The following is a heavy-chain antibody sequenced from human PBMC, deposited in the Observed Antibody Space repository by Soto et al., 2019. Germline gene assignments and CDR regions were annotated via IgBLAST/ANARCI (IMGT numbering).Heavy chain of an antibody. J-gene: IGHJ4*02. Sequence: GGSLRLSCTASEFSLSSSDMHWVRRAPGKGLEWLAVSSFDGTQQFYGYSVKGRFTVSRDNSNNTLYLEMNSLRTEDTAVYYCAKQLRGSGWYPLDSWGQGPPVTVSS. CDR2: SSFDGTQQ. CDR3: AKQLRGSGWYPLDS. V-gene: IGHV3-30*18. D-gene: IGHD6-19*01. CDR1: EFSLSSSD.